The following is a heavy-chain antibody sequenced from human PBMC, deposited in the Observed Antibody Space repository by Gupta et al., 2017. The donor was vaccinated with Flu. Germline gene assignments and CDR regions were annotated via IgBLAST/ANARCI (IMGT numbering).Heavy chain of an antibody. CDR1: GFIFSSYG. CDR3: ARGFCSSTSCYGMDV. V-gene: IGHV3-33*01. Sequence: QVQLVESGGGVVQPGRSLRRSCAASGFIFSSYGMHWVRQAPGKGLEWVAVIWYDGSNKYYADSVKGRFTISRDNSKNTLYLQMNSLRAEDTAVYYCARGFCSSTSCYGMDVWGQGTTVTVSS. J-gene: IGHJ6*02. CDR2: IWYDGSNK. D-gene: IGHD2-2*01.